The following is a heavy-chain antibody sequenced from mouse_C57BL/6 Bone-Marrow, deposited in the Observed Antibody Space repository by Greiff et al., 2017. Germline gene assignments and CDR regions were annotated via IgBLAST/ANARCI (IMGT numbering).Heavy chain of an antibody. Sequence: QVQLQQPGAELVKPGASVKLSCKASGYTFTSYWMHWVKQRPGQGLEWIGMIHPNSGSTNYNEKFKSKATLTVDKSSSTAYMQLSSLTSVDSAGYYCASGEDAYFDYCGQGTTLTVSS. CDR2: IHPNSGST. CDR1: GYTFTSYW. CDR3: ASGEDAYFDY. V-gene: IGHV1-64*01. J-gene: IGHJ2*01.